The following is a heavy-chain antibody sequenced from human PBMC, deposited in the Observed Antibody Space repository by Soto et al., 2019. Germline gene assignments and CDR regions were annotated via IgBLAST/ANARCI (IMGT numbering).Heavy chain of an antibody. V-gene: IGHV1-18*04. CDR1: GYTFTSYG. J-gene: IGHJ6*02. CDR3: ARQWYYDSSGYARYYGMDV. Sequence: ASVKVSCKASGYTFTSYGISWVRQPPGQGLEWMGWISAYKGNTNYAQKVQGRVTKTTDTSTSTAYMELRSLRSDDTAVYYCARQWYYDSSGYARYYGMDVWGQGTTVTVSS. D-gene: IGHD3-22*01. CDR2: ISAYKGNT.